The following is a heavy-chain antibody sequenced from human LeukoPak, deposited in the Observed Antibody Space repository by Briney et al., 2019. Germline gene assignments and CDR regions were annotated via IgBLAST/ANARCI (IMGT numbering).Heavy chain of an antibody. CDR2: ISSSSSYI. CDR3: ARDYGSGSYSHFDY. V-gene: IGHV3-21*01. J-gene: IGHJ4*02. Sequence: GGSLRLSCAASGFTFSSYSMNWVRQAPGKGLEWVSSISSSSSYIYYADSVKGRFTISRDNAKNSLYLQMNSLRAEDTAVHYCARDYGSGSYSHFDYWGQGTLVTVSS. D-gene: IGHD3-10*01. CDR1: GFTFSSYS.